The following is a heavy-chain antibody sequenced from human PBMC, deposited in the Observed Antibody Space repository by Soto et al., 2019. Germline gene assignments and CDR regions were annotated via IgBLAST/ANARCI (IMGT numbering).Heavy chain of an antibody. CDR3: ARDPSLSRVVITPDAFDI. D-gene: IGHD3-22*01. J-gene: IGHJ3*02. CDR2: ISAYNGNT. Sequence: ASVKVSCKASGYTFTSYGISWVRQAPGQGLEWMGWISAYNGNTNYAQKLQGRVTMTTDTSTSTAYMELRSLRSDDTAVYYCARDPSLSRVVITPDAFDIWGQGTMVTV. V-gene: IGHV1-18*01. CDR1: GYTFTSYG.